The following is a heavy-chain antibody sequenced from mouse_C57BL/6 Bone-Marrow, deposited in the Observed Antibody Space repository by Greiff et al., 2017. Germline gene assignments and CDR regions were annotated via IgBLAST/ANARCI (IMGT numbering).Heavy chain of an antibody. J-gene: IGHJ1*03. CDR2: IWWDDDK. CDR3: ARRNYYGSTYWYFDV. Sequence: QVTLKVSGPGILQPSQTLSLTCSFSGFSLRTFGMGVGWFRQPSGKGLEWLAHIWWDDDKYYNPALKRRLTISKDTSKNQVFLKIANVDTADTATYYCARRNYYGSTYWYFDVWGTGTTVTVSS. V-gene: IGHV8-8*01. D-gene: IGHD1-1*01. CDR1: GFSLRTFGMG.